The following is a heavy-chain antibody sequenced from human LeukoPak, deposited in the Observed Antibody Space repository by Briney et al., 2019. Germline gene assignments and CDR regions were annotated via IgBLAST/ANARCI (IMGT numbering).Heavy chain of an antibody. J-gene: IGHJ3*02. CDR3: ATGAYCGGDCFDAFDI. V-gene: IGHV4-59*06. CDR1: GGSISSYY. Sequence: SETLSLTCTVSGGSISSYYWSWIRQPAGKGLEWIGYIYYSGSTYYNPSLKSRVTISVDTSKNQFSLKLSSVTAADTAAYYCATGAYCGGDCFDAFDIWGQGTMVTISS. D-gene: IGHD2-21*01. CDR2: IYYSGST.